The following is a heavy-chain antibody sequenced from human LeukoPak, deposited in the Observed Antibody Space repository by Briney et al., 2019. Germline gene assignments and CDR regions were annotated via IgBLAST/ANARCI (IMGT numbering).Heavy chain of an antibody. V-gene: IGHV3-74*01. CDR2: INSDGSST. D-gene: IGHD3-3*01. CDR3: ARDQYDTWSRRGNFDS. CDR1: GFTFSAFW. Sequence: GGSLRLSCAASGFTFSAFWMHWVRQAPGKGLVWVSRINSDGSSTTYADSVKGRFTISRDNTKNSLYLQMNSLRAEDTAVFYCARDQYDTWSRRGNFDSWGQGTLVIVSS. J-gene: IGHJ4*02.